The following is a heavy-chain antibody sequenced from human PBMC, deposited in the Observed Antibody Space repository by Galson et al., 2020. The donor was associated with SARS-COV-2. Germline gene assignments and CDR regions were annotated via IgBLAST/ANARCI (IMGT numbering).Heavy chain of an antibody. J-gene: IGHJ4*02. D-gene: IGHD4-17*01. CDR1: GFTVSSHY. Sequence: GGSLRLSCAASGFTVSSHYMSWVRQAPGKGLEWVSVIYSGGSPYYADSVKGRFTISRDNSKNTLYLQMNSLRAEDTAVYYCARDYGDYYFDYWGQGTLVTVSS. CDR3: ARDYGDYYFDY. V-gene: IGHV3-53*01. CDR2: IYSGGSP.